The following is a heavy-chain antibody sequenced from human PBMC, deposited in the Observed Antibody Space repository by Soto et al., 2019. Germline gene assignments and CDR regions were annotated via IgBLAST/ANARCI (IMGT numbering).Heavy chain of an antibody. J-gene: IGHJ6*03. V-gene: IGHV3-23*01. CDR2: ISGSGGST. D-gene: IGHD3-3*01. CDR1: GFTFSSYA. CDR3: AKASGYFAFSGYMDV. Sequence: LRLSCAASGFTFSSYAMSWVRQAPGKGLEWVSAISGSGGSTYYADSVKGRFTISRDNSKNTLYLQMNSLRAEDTAVYYCAKASGYFAFSGYMDVWAKGTTATVSS.